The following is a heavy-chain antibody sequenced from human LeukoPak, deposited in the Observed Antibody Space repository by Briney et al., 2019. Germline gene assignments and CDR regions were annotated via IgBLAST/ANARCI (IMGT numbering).Heavy chain of an antibody. J-gene: IGHJ4*02. CDR1: GFTVSDNY. Sequence: PGGSLRLSCAASGFTVSDNYMSWVRQAPGKGLEWVSVIYYSGNTYYADSVKGRFTISTDNSKNTLYLQMNSLRAEDTAVYYCARGIIDYSGYDYWGQGTLVTVSS. D-gene: IGHD5-12*01. V-gene: IGHV3-66*01. CDR2: IYYSGNT. CDR3: ARGIIDYSGYDY.